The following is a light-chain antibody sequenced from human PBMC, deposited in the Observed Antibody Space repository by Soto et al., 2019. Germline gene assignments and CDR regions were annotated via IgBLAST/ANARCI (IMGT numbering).Light chain of an antibody. Sequence: QSALTQPASVSGSPGQSITISCTGTSSDVGGYTYVSWYQQHPGKAPKLMIYDVSNRPSGVSNRFSGSKSGNTASLTISGLQAEDEADYYCSSYTSSSTLAVVFGGGTKVTVL. V-gene: IGLV2-14*01. CDR3: SSYTSSSTLAVV. CDR2: DVS. CDR1: SSDVGGYTY. J-gene: IGLJ2*01.